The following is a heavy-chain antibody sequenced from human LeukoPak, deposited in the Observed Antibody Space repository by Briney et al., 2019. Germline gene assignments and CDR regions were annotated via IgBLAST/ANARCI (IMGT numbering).Heavy chain of an antibody. CDR3: ARGEGYCSSTSGHYPHRRLGYFDY. V-gene: IGHV4-34*01. D-gene: IGHD2-2*01. J-gene: IGHJ4*02. CDR1: GGSFSGYC. CDR2: INHSGST. Sequence: LETLSLTCAVYGGSFSGYCWTWIRQPPGKGLEWIGEINHSGSTNYNPSLKSRVTMSADTSKNQLSLKLRSVTAADTAVYYCARGEGYCSSTSGHYPHRRLGYFDYWGQGTLVTVSS.